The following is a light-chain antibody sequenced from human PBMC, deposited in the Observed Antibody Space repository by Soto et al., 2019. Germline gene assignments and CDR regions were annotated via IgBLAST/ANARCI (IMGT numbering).Light chain of an antibody. CDR1: RDISRW. CDR3: QQANTFPS. Sequence: DIQMTQSPSSVSASVGDTVTITCRASRDISRWLAWYQQRPGKAPTLLIFNAIALERGVPSRFSGSGSGTEFTLTISNLQPEDSATYFCQQANTFPSFGGGTNVEI. CDR2: NAI. V-gene: IGKV1-12*02. J-gene: IGKJ4*01.